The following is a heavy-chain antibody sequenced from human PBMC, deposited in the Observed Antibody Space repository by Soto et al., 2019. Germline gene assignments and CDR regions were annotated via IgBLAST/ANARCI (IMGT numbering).Heavy chain of an antibody. Sequence: XPVKVSADSSGNPFSGYYMDWVRQAPGQGLEWMRWINPNSGGTNYAQKFQCRVTMTRDTSIITAYMELSRMRSDDPAVYYCARRYLCCYPSGNGPYYYGMDVCGQRTTVTVP. V-gene: IGHV1-2*02. CDR1: GNPFSGYY. CDR2: INPNSGGT. D-gene: IGHD3-10*01. J-gene: IGHJ6*02. CDR3: ARRYLCCYPSGNGPYYYGMDV.